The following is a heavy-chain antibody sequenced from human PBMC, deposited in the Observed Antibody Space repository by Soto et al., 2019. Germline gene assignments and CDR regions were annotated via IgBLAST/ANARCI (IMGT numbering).Heavy chain of an antibody. D-gene: IGHD1-20*01. J-gene: IGHJ6*02. CDR2: IKSKTDGGTT. CDR3: TTDLYKWNFYGMDV. Sequence: GGSLRLSCAASGLTFSNAWMTWVRQAPGKGLEWVGRIKSKTDGGTTFYAVPVKGRLTISRDDSKDTLYLQMNSLKIEDAAVYYCTTDLYKWNFYGMDVWGQGTTVTVSS. V-gene: IGHV3-15*01. CDR1: GLTFSNAW.